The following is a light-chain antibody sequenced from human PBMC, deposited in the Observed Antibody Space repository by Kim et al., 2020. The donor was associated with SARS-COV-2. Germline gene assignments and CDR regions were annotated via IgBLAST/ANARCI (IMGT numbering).Light chain of an antibody. J-gene: IGLJ2*01. V-gene: IGLV3-1*01. CDR3: QAWDNNAAI. Sequence: SGSPGQPATIPFSGDNLGCRYCSLYQQRPGQTPVLVMYQDIGRPSGIPDRFSGSNSGNTATLTISGTQAMDEADYYCQAWDNNAAIFGGGTQLTVL. CDR1: NLGCRY. CDR2: QDI.